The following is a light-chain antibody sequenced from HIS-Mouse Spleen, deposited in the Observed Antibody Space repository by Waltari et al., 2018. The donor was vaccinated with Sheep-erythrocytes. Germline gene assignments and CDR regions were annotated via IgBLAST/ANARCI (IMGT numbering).Light chain of an antibody. J-gene: IGKJ3*01. CDR1: QSLLHSNGYNY. Sequence: DIVMTQSPLSLPVTRGEPASISCRSSQSLLHSNGYNYLDWYLQKPGQSPQLLIYLGSNRASGVPDRFSGSGSGTDFTLKISRVEAEDVGVYYCMQALQTPVTFGPGTKVDIK. V-gene: IGKV2-28*01. CDR2: LGS. CDR3: MQALQTPVT.